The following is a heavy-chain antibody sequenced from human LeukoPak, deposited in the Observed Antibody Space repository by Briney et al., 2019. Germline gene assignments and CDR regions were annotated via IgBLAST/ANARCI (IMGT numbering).Heavy chain of an antibody. CDR3: AVIAAAGTFFGYYGMDV. Sequence: SETLSLTCTVSGGSISSSSYYWGWIRQPPGKGLEWIGSIYYSGSTYYNPSLKSRVTISVDTSKNQFSLKLSSVTAADTAVYYCAVIAAAGTFFGYYGMDVWGQGTTVTVSS. CDR1: GGSISSSSYY. D-gene: IGHD6-13*01. J-gene: IGHJ6*02. V-gene: IGHV4-39*07. CDR2: IYYSGST.